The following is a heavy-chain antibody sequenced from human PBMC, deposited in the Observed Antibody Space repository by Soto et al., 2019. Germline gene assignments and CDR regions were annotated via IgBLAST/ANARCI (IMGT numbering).Heavy chain of an antibody. CDR3: AKEGRSFYYFDY. J-gene: IGHJ4*02. CDR1: GFTFSSYG. CDR2: ISYDGSNK. Sequence: GGSLRLSCAASGFTFSSYGMHWVRQAPGKGLEWVAVISYDGSNKYYADSVKGRFTISRDNSKNTLYLQMNSLGAEDTAVYYCAKEGRSFYYFDYWGQGTLVTVYS. V-gene: IGHV3-30*18.